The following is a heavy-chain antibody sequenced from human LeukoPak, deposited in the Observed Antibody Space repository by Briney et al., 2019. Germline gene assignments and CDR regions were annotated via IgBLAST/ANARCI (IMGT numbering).Heavy chain of an antibody. CDR1: GYTFTSYG. Sequence: ASVKVSCKASGYTFTSYGISWVRQAPGQGLEWMGWISAYNGNTNYAQKLQGRVTMTRDTSTSTVYMELSSLRSEDTAVYYCARDRRGIVVVPAAKTNWFDPWGQGTLVTVSS. D-gene: IGHD2-2*01. CDR2: ISAYNGNT. J-gene: IGHJ5*02. V-gene: IGHV1-18*01. CDR3: ARDRRGIVVVPAAKTNWFDP.